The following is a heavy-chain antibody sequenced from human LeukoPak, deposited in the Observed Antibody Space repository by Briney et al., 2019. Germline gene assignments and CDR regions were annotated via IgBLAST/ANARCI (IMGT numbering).Heavy chain of an antibody. J-gene: IGHJ4*02. Sequence: GDSVKVSCKASGYTFTGSGWYLYWLRQDPGQGLECVGWIHPNNGATLYAQKFQGRVAMTTDTSISTAYMELSRLRPDDTAMYYCARDGPAQMVDFDYWGQGTLVTVSS. CDR2: IHPNNGAT. V-gene: IGHV1-2*02. CDR1: GYTFTGSGWY. CDR3: ARDGPAQMVDFDY. D-gene: IGHD3-10*01.